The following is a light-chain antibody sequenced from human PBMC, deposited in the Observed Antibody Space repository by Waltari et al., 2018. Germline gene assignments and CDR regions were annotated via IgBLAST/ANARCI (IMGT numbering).Light chain of an antibody. CDR2: YDS. V-gene: IGLV3-21*04. Sequence: SYVLTQPPSVSVAPGETASLTCGGDNVGSYSVDWYQQKPGQAPVLVIFYDSDRPSGIPARFSGSNSGNTATLTITSVEAGDEARYYCQVWHADIDPGVFGTGTEVTVL. CDR1: NVGSYS. CDR3: QVWHADIDPGV. J-gene: IGLJ1*01.